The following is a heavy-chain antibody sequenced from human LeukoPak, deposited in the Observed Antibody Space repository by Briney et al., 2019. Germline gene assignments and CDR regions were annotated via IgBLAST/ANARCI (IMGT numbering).Heavy chain of an antibody. J-gene: IGHJ5*02. D-gene: IGHD1-26*01. V-gene: IGHV1-2*02. CDR1: GYTFTGYY. CDR3: AGGIGGSHGWFDP. Sequence: ASVKVSCKASGYTFTGYYMHWVRQAPGQGLEWMGWINPNSGGTNYAQKFQGRVTMTRDTSISTAYMELSRLRSDDTAVYYCAGGIGGSHGWFDPWGQGTLVTVSS. CDR2: INPNSGGT.